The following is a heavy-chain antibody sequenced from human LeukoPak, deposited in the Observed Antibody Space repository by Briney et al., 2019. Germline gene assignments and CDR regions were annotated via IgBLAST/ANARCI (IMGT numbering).Heavy chain of an antibody. D-gene: IGHD3/OR15-3a*01. Sequence: PGGSLRLSCSASGFTFSSYAMHWVRQAPGKGLEYVSAISSNGGSTYYADSVKGRFTISRDNSKNTLYLQMSSLRAEDTAVYYCVKPAYGLVSYFDYWGQGTLVTVSS. CDR3: VKPAYGLVSYFDY. CDR1: GFTFSSYA. V-gene: IGHV3-64D*09. J-gene: IGHJ4*02. CDR2: ISSNGGST.